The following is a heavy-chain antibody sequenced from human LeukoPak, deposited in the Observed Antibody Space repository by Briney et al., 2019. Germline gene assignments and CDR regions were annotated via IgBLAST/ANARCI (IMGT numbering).Heavy chain of an antibody. V-gene: IGHV5-51*01. J-gene: IGHJ4*02. Sequence: GESLKISCKGSGYSFTSYWIGWVRKLPGKGLEWMGIIYPGDSDTTYSPSFQGQVTISADTSIDTAYLQWSSLKASDTAMYYCARLYYYDSSGRQTHLGYFDYWAQGTLVTVSS. CDR2: IYPGDSDT. CDR1: GYSFTSYW. D-gene: IGHD3-22*01. CDR3: ARLYYYDSSGRQTHLGYFDY.